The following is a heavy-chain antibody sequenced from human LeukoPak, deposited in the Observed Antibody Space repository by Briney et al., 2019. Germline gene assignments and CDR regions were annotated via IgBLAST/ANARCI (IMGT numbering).Heavy chain of an antibody. Sequence: PSETLSLTXTVSGGSISSYYWSWIRQPPGKGLEWIGYIYYSGSTNYNPSLKSRVTISVDTSKNQFSLKLSSVTAADTAVYYCARVEYSSSSGAFDIWGQGTMVTVSS. J-gene: IGHJ3*02. CDR2: IYYSGST. CDR3: ARVEYSSSSGAFDI. V-gene: IGHV4-59*01. D-gene: IGHD6-6*01. CDR1: GGSISSYY.